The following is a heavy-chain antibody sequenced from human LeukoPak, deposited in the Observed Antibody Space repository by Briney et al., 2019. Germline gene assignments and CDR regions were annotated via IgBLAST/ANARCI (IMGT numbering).Heavy chain of an antibody. J-gene: IGHJ4*02. Sequence: GGSLRLSCAASGLTFSTYYMNWVRQAPGQGLEWVSFITGSSSYIYYTDSVKGRFTISRDNAKNSLFLQMNSLRDEDTAVYYCASGFSSSPYFDYWGQGTLVTVSS. V-gene: IGHV3-21*01. CDR2: ITGSSSYI. CDR1: GLTFSTYY. CDR3: ASGFSSSPYFDY. D-gene: IGHD6-6*01.